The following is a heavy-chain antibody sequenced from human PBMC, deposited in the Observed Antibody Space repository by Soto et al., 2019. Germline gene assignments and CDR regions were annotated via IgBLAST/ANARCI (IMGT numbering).Heavy chain of an antibody. CDR3: ARVSSNYGDYVWFDP. J-gene: IGHJ5*02. V-gene: IGHV4-31*03. Sequence: QVQLQESGPGLVKPSQTLSLTCTVSGGSISSGGYYWSWIRQHPGKGLEWIGYIYYSGSTYYNPSLKSRVTXSXEXSEXQFSLKLSSVTAADTAVYYCARVSSNYGDYVWFDPWGQGTLVTVSS. CDR2: IYYSGST. D-gene: IGHD4-17*01. CDR1: GGSISSGGYY.